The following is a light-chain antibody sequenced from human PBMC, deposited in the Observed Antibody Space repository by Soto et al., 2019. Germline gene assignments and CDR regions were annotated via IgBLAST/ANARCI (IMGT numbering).Light chain of an antibody. Sequence: QLVLTQPPSASGSPGQSLTISCTGTSSYVRDFNYISWYQQHPGKAPKLMIYEVSKRPSGVPDRFSGSKSGNTASLTVSGLQAEDEADYYCSSYVGGNNYVFGTGTKVTVL. CDR2: EVS. CDR3: SSYVGGNNYV. CDR1: SSYVRDFNY. V-gene: IGLV2-8*01. J-gene: IGLJ1*01.